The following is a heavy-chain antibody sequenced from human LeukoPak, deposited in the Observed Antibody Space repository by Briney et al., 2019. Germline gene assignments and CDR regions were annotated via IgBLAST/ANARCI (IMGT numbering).Heavy chain of an antibody. CDR3: AKAHLRYPFYYFDY. CDR2: ISWDGGST. CDR1: GFTFDDYA. J-gene: IGHJ4*02. D-gene: IGHD3-9*01. V-gene: IGHV3-43D*04. Sequence: PGGSLRLSCAASGFTFDDYAMHWVRQAPGKGLEWVSLISWDGGSTYYADSVKGRFTISGDNSKNSLYLQMNSLRAEDTALYYCAKAHLRYPFYYFDYWGQGTLVTVSS.